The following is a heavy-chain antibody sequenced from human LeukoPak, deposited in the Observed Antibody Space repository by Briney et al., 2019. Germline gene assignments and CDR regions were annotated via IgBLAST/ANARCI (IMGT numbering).Heavy chain of an antibody. V-gene: IGHV3-33*03. CDR2: IWYDGSNK. Sequence: GRSLRLSCAASGFTFSSYGMHWVRQAPGKGLEWVAVIWYDGSNKYYADSVKGRFTISRDNAKNSLYLQMNSLRAEDTAVYYCARGTTGADAGFDYWGQGTLVTVSS. J-gene: IGHJ4*02. CDR1: GFTFSSYG. CDR3: ARGTTGADAGFDY. D-gene: IGHD1-1*01.